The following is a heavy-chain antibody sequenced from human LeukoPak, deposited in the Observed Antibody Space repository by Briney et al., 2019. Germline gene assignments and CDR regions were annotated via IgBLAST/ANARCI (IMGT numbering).Heavy chain of an antibody. J-gene: IGHJ4*02. CDR1: GFTFSSYS. D-gene: IGHD4-17*01. CDR2: ISSSSSTI. Sequence: GGSLRLSCAASGFTFSSYSMNWVRQAPGKGLEWVSYISSSSSTIYYADSVKGRFTISRDNAKNSLYLQIHSLRAEDTAVYYCARTEGYGDYKIDVMDYWGQGTLVTVSS. CDR3: ARTEGYGDYKIDVMDY. V-gene: IGHV3-48*01.